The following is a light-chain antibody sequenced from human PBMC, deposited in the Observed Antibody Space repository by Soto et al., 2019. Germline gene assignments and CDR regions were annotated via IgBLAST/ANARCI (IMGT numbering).Light chain of an antibody. CDR2: RAS. Sequence: IGMTQSPATLSVSPGERDTFSCRASQNIYRNITWYQQRPGQAPRLLIYRASTRATGVPARFSGSVSGTEFTLTIRRLQTEDFAVYSCLQYHNLWAFGQRTKVEIK. CDR1: QNIYRN. CDR3: LQYHNLWA. J-gene: IGKJ1*01. V-gene: IGKV3-15*01.